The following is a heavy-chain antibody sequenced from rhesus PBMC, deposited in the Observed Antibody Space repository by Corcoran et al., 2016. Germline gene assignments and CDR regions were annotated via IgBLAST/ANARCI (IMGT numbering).Heavy chain of an antibody. D-gene: IGHD1-44*01. V-gene: IGHV4S12*01. Sequence: QVQLQESGPGLVKPSETLSLTCAVSGGTIRSGYCYWSWIRQPPGKGLEWIGGIYSNSNNTNHNPSLKSRVTSSKDTSKNQFSLKLSSVTATDTAVYYCARWEVTGDFDYWGQGVLVTVSS. CDR2: IYSNSNNT. J-gene: IGHJ4*01. CDR1: GGTIRSGYCY. CDR3: ARWEVTGDFDY.